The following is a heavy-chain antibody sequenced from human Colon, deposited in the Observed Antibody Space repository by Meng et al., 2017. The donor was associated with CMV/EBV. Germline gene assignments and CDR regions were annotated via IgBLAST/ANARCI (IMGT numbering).Heavy chain of an antibody. CDR2: INPKSGGI. CDR3: ARETASAGGDYGMDV. CDR1: GYSFSGYY. D-gene: IGHD3-16*01. Sequence: ASVKVSCKASGYSFSGYYIHWVRQAPGPGLEWMGSINPKSGGIKYAQKFQGRVTMTRDTSINTAYMDLTRLTSDDTAVYYCARETASAGGDYGMDVWGQGTTVTVSS. J-gene: IGHJ6*02. V-gene: IGHV1-2*02.